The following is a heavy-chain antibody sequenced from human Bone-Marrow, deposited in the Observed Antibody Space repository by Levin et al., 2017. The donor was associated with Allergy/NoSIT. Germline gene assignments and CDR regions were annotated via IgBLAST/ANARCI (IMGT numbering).Heavy chain of an antibody. J-gene: IGHJ6*02. D-gene: IGHD3-16*01. CDR3: ARAKGDALDV. V-gene: IGHV3-74*01. Sequence: EASVKVSCAASGFTFSDFWIHWVRQVPGKGLMWVSLSRTDKTRATYADSVQGRFTMSRDDAKSTLYLHLNSLRAEDTAIYYCARAKGDALDVWGQGTTVTVSS. CDR2: SRTDKTRA. CDR1: GFTFSDFW.